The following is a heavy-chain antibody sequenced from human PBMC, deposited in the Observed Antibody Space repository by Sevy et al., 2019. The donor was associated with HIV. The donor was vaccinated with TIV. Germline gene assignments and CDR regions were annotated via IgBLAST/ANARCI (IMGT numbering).Heavy chain of an antibody. CDR3: ARGTTGQAFDI. D-gene: IGHD1-1*01. J-gene: IGHJ3*02. CDR1: GFTFSSYG. Sequence: WGSLRLSCAASGFTFSSYGMHWVRQAPGKGLEWVAVIWYDGSNKYYTDSVRGRFTISRDNSKNTLYLQMNSLRAEDTAVYYCARGTTGQAFDIWGQGTMVTVSS. V-gene: IGHV3-33*01. CDR2: IWYDGSNK.